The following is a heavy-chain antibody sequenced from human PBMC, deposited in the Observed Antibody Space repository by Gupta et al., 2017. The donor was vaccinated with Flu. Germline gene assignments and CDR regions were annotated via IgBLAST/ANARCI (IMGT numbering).Heavy chain of an antibody. CDR2: IYYSGST. Sequence: QVQLQESGPGLVKPSQTLSLTCTVSGGSISSGGYYWSWIRQHPGKGLEWIGYIYYSGSTYYNPSLKSRVTISVDTSKNQFSLKLSSVTAADTAVYYCARALLLRNTQVGAKENWFDPWGQGTLVTVSS. D-gene: IGHD1-26*01. CDR3: ARALLLRNTQVGAKENWFDP. CDR1: GGSISSGGYY. J-gene: IGHJ5*02. V-gene: IGHV4-31*03.